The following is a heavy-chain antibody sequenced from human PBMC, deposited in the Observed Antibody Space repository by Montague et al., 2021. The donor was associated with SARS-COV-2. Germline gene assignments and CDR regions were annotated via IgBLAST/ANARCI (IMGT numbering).Heavy chain of an antibody. D-gene: IGHD3-9*01. CDR3: ARGRGFDGLGLDAYDFDY. CDR2: THYSGST. Sequence: SETLSLTCTVSGASMSSDYWTWIWQPPGKGLEWIGCTHYSGSTDYNPSLKSRVTISMDTSRTQFSLRLTSMSAADTAVYYCARGRGFDGLGLDAYDFDYWGQGALVAVSS. J-gene: IGHJ4*02. V-gene: IGHV4-59*01. CDR1: GASMSSDY.